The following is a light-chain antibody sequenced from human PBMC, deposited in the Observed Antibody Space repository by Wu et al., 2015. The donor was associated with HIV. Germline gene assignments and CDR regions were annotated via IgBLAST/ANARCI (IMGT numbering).Light chain of an antibody. CDR2: KAS. CDR3: QQYNALSS. Sequence: SVGDRVTITCRASXNIGTSLAWYQHKPGKAPQLLXYKASNLESGAPSRFSGSGSGTEFTLTISSLQPDDFAIYYCQQYNALSSFGQGTKVEI. J-gene: IGKJ1*01. V-gene: IGKV1-5*03. CDR1: XNIGTS.